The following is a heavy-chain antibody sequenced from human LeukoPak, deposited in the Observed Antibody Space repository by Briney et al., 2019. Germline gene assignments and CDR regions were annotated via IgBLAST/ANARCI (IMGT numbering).Heavy chain of an antibody. CDR3: ASNIAAAGKAFDY. V-gene: IGHV1-2*02. J-gene: IGHJ4*02. CDR1: GYTFTGYY. D-gene: IGHD6-13*01. CDR2: INPSSGGT. Sequence: ASVKVSCKASGYTFTGYYMHWVRQAPGQGLEWMGWINPSSGGTNYAQKFQGRVTMTRDTSISTAYMELSRLRSDDTAVYYCASNIAAAGKAFDYWGQGTLVTVSS.